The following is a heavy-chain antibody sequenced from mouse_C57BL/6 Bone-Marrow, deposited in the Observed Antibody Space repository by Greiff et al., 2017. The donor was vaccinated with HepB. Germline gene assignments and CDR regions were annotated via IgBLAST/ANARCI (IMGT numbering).Heavy chain of an antibody. Sequence: EVKVEESGGGLVKPGGSLKLSCAASGFTFSSYAMSWVRQTPEKRLEWVATISDGGSYTYYPDNVKGRFTISRDNAKNNLYLQMSHLKSEDTAMYYCARDLGRADAMDYWGQGTSVTVSS. V-gene: IGHV5-4*01. CDR2: ISDGGSYT. D-gene: IGHD3-1*01. CDR1: GFTFSSYA. J-gene: IGHJ4*01. CDR3: ARDLGRADAMDY.